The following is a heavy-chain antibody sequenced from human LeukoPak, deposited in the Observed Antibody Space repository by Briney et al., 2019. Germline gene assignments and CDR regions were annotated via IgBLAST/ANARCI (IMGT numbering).Heavy chain of an antibody. D-gene: IGHD3-9*01. Sequence: GGSLRLSCAASGFTLSNSAMNWVRQVPGKGLEWVSSIDYDSSHIYYAASVRGRFTISRDNARNSVYLQMNSLRVEDTAVYYCARDPLRYLRVGHHDYWGQGTLVAVSS. CDR3: ARDPLRYLRVGHHDY. CDR2: IDYDSSHI. J-gene: IGHJ4*02. CDR1: GFTLSNSA. V-gene: IGHV3-21*01.